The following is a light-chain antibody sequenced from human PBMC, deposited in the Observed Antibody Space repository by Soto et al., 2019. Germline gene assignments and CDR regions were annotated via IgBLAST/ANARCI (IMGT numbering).Light chain of an antibody. V-gene: IGKV3-20*01. CDR2: GAS. Sequence: EIVLTQSPGTLSLSPGERATLSCRASKSVSSYLAWHQQKSGQAPRLLIYGASNRASGIPDRFSGSGSGTDFTLTISRVEPEDFAVYYCQQYGSSLTFGQGTKMDIK. CDR1: KSVSSY. CDR3: QQYGSSLT. J-gene: IGKJ1*01.